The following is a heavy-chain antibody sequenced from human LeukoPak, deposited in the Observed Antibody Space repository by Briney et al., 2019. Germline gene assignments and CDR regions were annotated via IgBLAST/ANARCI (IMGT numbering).Heavy chain of an antibody. CDR3: ARDLDYYGSGSPPGY. J-gene: IGHJ4*02. CDR2: ISSSGSTI. D-gene: IGHD3-10*01. V-gene: IGHV3-11*01. Sequence: GGSLRLPCAASGFTFSDYYMSWIRQAPGKGLEWVSYISSSGSTIYYADSVKGRFTISRDNAKNSLYLQMNGLRAEDTAVYYCARDLDYYGSGSPPGYWGQGTLVTVSS. CDR1: GFTFSDYY.